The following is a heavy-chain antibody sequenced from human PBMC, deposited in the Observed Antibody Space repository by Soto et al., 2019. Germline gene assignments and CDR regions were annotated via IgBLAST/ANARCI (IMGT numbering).Heavy chain of an antibody. D-gene: IGHD3-16*01. CDR1: GYSFTRYG. V-gene: IGHV1-18*01. CDR3: AMVDVYVTPSPQDV. CDR2: INAYNGNT. J-gene: IGHJ6*02. Sequence: QVQLVQSGAEVKNSGASVKVSCKASGYSFTRYGIGWARQAPGQGLEWMGWINAYNGNTNYAQNLQGRLTLTTDTSTTTAYMELRSLRSNDTAIYYCAMVDVYVTPSPQDVWGQGTTVTVSS.